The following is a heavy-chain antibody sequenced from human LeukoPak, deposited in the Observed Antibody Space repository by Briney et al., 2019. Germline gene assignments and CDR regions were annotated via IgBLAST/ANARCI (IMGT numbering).Heavy chain of an antibody. V-gene: IGHV3-23*01. CDR2: ISGSGDTT. J-gene: IGHJ4*02. Sequence: GGSLRLSCAASGFTFSSYAMTWVRQAPGKGLEWVSGISGSGDTTYYADSVKGRFTISRDHSKDTLYLQMNSLRAEDTAVYYCAKDRGYWGQGTLVTVSS. CDR3: AKDRGY. CDR1: GFTFSSYA.